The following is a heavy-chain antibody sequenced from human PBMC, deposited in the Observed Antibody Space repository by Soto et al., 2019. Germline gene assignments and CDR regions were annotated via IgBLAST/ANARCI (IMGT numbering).Heavy chain of an antibody. D-gene: IGHD3-10*01. CDR2: IKQDGSEK. CDR1: GFIFSSYW. CDR3: ARAHNHSGFRYVMDV. V-gene: IGHV3-7*01. J-gene: IGHJ6*02. Sequence: WRSLRLSCAASGFIFSSYWMSCVRQAPGKGLEWAANIKQDGSEKYYVDSVKGRFTISRDNAKNSLYLQMNSLRAEDTAVYYCARAHNHSGFRYVMDVWGQGTTVTVSS.